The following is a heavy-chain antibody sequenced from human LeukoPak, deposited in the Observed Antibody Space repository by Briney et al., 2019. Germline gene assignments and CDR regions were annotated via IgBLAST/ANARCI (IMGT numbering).Heavy chain of an antibody. CDR2: ISSSSSTL. V-gene: IGHV3-48*04. Sequence: GGSLRLSCAASGFTFSSYSMNWVRQAPGKGLEWVSFISSSSSTLYYADSVKGRFTISRDNAKNSLYLQMNSLRAEDTALYYWARDWGGSYSAICYWGQGTLVTGSS. D-gene: IGHD1-26*01. CDR1: GFTFSSYS. J-gene: IGHJ4*02. CDR3: ARDWGGSYSAICY.